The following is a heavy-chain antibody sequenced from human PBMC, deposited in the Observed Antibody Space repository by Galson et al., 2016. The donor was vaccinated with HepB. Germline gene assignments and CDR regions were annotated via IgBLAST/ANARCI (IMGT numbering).Heavy chain of an antibody. D-gene: IGHD3-3*01. J-gene: IGHJ6*02. CDR2: IRSSSSTI. CDR1: GFTFSSYS. Sequence: SLRLSCAASGFTFSSYSMNWVRQAPGQGLEWVSYIRSSSSTIYYADPVKGRYTISRDNAKNSLYLQMNSLRAEGTAVYYCARDRVSGDFWIGYYTGTGMDGWGQGTTVTVSS. CDR3: ARDRVSGDFWIGYYTGTGMDG. V-gene: IGHV3-48*01.